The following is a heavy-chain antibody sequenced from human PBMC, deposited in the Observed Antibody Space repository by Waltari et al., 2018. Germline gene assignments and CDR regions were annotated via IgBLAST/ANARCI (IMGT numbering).Heavy chain of an antibody. J-gene: IGHJ4*02. D-gene: IGHD3-3*01. CDR1: GFTFGAYA. V-gene: IGHV3-49*03. Sequence: EVQLVESGGGLVQPGRSLRLSCTAFGFTFGAYALSWFRQAPGKGLEWVGFTRGKAYGGTTEYAASVRGRFTMSRDDSKSIAYLQMNSLRTEDTAVFYCARGKSNLETFPYFFDYWGPGTLVTVSS. CDR2: TRGKAYGGTT. CDR3: ARGKSNLETFPYFFDY.